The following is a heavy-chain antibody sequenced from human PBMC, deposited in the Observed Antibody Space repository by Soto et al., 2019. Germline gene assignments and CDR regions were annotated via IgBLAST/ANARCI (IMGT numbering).Heavy chain of an antibody. CDR2: ISSSSSYI. D-gene: IGHD6-13*01. CDR3: ARDQSSSWYLDYYYGMDV. V-gene: IGHV3-21*01. CDR1: GFTFSSYS. J-gene: IGHJ6*02. Sequence: EVQLVESGGGLVKPGGSLRLSCAASGFTFSSYSMNWVRQAQGKGLEWVSSISSSSSYIYYADSVKGRFTISRDNAKNSLYLQMNSLRAEYTAVYYCARDQSSSWYLDYYYGMDVWGQGSTVTVSS.